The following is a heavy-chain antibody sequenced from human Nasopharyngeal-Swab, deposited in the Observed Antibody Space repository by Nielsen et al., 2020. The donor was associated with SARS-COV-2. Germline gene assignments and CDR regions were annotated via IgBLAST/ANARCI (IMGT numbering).Heavy chain of an antibody. CDR2: INAGNGNT. D-gene: IGHD6-19*01. V-gene: IGHV1-3*01. J-gene: IGHJ4*02. CDR3: ARVGGSSGWLS. Sequence: WVRQAPGQRLEWMGWINAGNGNTKYSQKFQGRATITRDTSASTAYMELSSLRSEDTAVYYCARVGGSSGWLSWGQGTLVTVSS.